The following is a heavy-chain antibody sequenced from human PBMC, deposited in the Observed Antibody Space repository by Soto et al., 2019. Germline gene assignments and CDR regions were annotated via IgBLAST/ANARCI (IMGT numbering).Heavy chain of an antibody. J-gene: IGHJ5*02. CDR3: ARMATFGSLNWFDP. CDR2: MNPGSGDT. D-gene: IGHD3-16*01. Sequence: ASVKVSCKASGYSFTNNDVSCVRQATGQGLEWMGWMNPGSGDTGYAQKFQGRVTMTRDISIATAYMELSSLRSDDTAIYYCARMATFGSLNWFDPWGQGTLVTV. V-gene: IGHV1-8*01. CDR1: GYSFTNND.